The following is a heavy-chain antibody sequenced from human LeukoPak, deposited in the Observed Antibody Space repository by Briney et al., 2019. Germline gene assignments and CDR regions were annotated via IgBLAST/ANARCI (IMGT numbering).Heavy chain of an antibody. CDR3: ARGVRDYYDSSGYYFDY. J-gene: IGHJ4*02. Sequence: SGGSLRLSCAASGFTFSSYAMHWVRQAPGKGLEYVSAISSNGGSTYYANSVKGRFTISRDNSKNTLYLQMGSLRAEDMAVYYCARGVRDYYDSSGYYFDYWGQGTLVTVSS. CDR1: GFTFSSYA. D-gene: IGHD3-22*01. V-gene: IGHV3-64*01. CDR2: ISSNGGST.